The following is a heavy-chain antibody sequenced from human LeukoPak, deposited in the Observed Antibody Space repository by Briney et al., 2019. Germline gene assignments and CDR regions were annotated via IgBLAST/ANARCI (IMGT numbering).Heavy chain of an antibody. V-gene: IGHV3-9*01. D-gene: IGHD3-3*01. Sequence: PGGSLRLSCAASGFTFDDYAMHWVRQAPGKGLEWVSGISWNSGSIGYADSVKGRFTISRDNAKNSLFLQMNSLRAEDTAVYYCARDNQIFGVAPGLDNWGQGTLVIVSS. CDR3: ARDNQIFGVAPGLDN. CDR1: GFTFDDYA. J-gene: IGHJ4*02. CDR2: ISWNSGSI.